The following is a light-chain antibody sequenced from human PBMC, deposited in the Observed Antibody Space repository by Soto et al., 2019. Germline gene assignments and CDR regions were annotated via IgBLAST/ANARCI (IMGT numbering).Light chain of an antibody. J-gene: IGKJ4*01. CDR2: DAS. V-gene: IGKV3-11*01. Sequence: EVVLTQSPAILSLSPGERATLSCRASQSVSRNLVWYQQKPGQAPRLLIYDASNRATGIPARFSGSGSGTDFTLTISSLEPEDFAVYYCQHRSTWPITFGGGTKVEIK. CDR3: QHRSTWPIT. CDR1: QSVSRN.